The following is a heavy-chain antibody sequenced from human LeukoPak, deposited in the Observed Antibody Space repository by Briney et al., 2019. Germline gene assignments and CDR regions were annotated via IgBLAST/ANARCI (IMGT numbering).Heavy chain of an antibody. J-gene: IGHJ6*03. Sequence: PSETLSLTCAVYGGSFSGYYWSWIRQPPGKGLEWIGEINHSGSTNYNPSLKSRVTISVDTSKNQFSLKLSSVTAADTAVYYCARLLASAYYYYYMDVWGKGTTVTVSS. CDR1: GGSFSGYY. V-gene: IGHV4-34*01. CDR3: ARLLASAYYYYYMDV. D-gene: IGHD2-21*01. CDR2: INHSGST.